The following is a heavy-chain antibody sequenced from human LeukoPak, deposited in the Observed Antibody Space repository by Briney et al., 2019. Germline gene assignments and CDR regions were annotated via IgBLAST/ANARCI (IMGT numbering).Heavy chain of an antibody. D-gene: IGHD3-3*01. CDR2: ISGSGGST. Sequence: GGSLRLSCAASGFTFSSYAMSWVRQAPGKGLEWVSAISGSGGSTYYADSVKGRFTISRDNSKNTLYLQMNRLRAEDTAVYYCAKTPLYYDFWSGYLYYFDYWGQGTLVTVSS. CDR3: AKTPLYYDFWSGYLYYFDY. J-gene: IGHJ4*02. CDR1: GFTFSSYA. V-gene: IGHV3-23*01.